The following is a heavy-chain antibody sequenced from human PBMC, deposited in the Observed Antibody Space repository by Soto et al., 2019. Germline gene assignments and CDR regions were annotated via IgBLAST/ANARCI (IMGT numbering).Heavy chain of an antibody. Sequence: ASVKVSCKASGYTFTTYGISWVRQAPGQGLEWMGWISAYNGNTNYAQKFQGRVTLTTDTSTSTAYMELRSLRSDDTAVYYCARARTSIMITFGGVMEPLRPWGQGTLVTVYS. J-gene: IGHJ5*02. CDR1: GYTFTTYG. CDR2: ISAYNGNT. CDR3: ARARTSIMITFGGVMEPLRP. D-gene: IGHD3-16*01. V-gene: IGHV1-18*01.